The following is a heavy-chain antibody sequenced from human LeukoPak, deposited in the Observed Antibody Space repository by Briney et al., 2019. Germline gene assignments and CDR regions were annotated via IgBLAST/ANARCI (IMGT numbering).Heavy chain of an antibody. J-gene: IGHJ4*02. Sequence: GGFLRLSCAASGFTFSSYGMSWVRQAPGKGLEWVSAISGSGGSTYYADSVKGRFTISRDNSKNTLYLQMNSLRAEDTAVYYCAKGVGELSPRHFDYWGQGTLVTVSS. V-gene: IGHV3-23*01. CDR2: ISGSGGST. D-gene: IGHD3-10*01. CDR3: AKGVGELSPRHFDY. CDR1: GFTFSSYG.